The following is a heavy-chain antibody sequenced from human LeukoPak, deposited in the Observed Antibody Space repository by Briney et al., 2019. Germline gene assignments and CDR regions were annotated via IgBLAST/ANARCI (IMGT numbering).Heavy chain of an antibody. CDR3: ARDRGTAVGGYYYYYGMDA. D-gene: IGHD6-19*01. CDR2: IYHSGST. J-gene: IGHJ6*02. V-gene: IGHV4-59*12. CDR1: GGSISSYY. Sequence: SETLSLTCTVSGGSISSYYWSWIRQPPGKGLEWIGYIYHSGSTYYNPSLKSRVTISVDRSKNQFSLKLSSVTAADTAVYYCARDRGTAVGGYYYYYGMDAWGQGTTVTVSS.